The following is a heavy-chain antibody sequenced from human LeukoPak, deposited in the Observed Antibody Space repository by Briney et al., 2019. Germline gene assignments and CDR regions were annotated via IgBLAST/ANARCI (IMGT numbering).Heavy chain of an antibody. V-gene: IGHV5-51*01. CDR1: GYSFSRYW. Sequence: GESLKISCKGSGYSFSRYWIGWGRPMPGKGVELMGIIYPGGSDTRHSPSFQGQVTISADKSISTAYLQWNSLKASDTAMYYCARRMTMFRGVIFDPFHIWGQGTMVTVSS. D-gene: IGHD3-10*01. J-gene: IGHJ3*02. CDR2: IYPGGSDT. CDR3: ARRMTMFRGVIFDPFHI.